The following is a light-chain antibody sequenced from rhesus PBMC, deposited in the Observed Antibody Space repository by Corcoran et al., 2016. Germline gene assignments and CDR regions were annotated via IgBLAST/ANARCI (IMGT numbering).Light chain of an antibody. Sequence: QSVLTQPPSLSGAPGQRVTISCTGSSSNIGGYFVQWYQQLPGTAPKLLLYENNKRPSGVFDRFSGSQSGSSASLTTVGLQSEVESDYYCLSCGRSLSGLFGGGTRLTVL. CDR1: SSNIGGYF. CDR2: ENN. V-gene: IGLV1-85*01. CDR3: LSCGRSLSGL. J-gene: IGLJ3*01.